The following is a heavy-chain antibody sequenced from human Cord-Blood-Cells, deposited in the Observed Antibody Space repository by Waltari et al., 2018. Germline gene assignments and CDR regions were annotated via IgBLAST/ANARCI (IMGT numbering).Heavy chain of an antibody. V-gene: IGHV4-39*07. J-gene: IGHJ2*01. CDR2: IYVSGGT. D-gene: IGHD2-21*01. Sequence: QLQLQESGPGLVKPSETLSLTCTVSGGSISSSSYYWGWIRQPPGKGLEWSGSIYVSGGTCSNRSLKSRVTISVDTSKNQFSLKLSSVTAADTAGYYCARQALGGDRWVDWYVDLWGRGTLVTVSS. CDR3: ARQALGGDRWVDWYVDL. CDR1: GGSISSSSYY.